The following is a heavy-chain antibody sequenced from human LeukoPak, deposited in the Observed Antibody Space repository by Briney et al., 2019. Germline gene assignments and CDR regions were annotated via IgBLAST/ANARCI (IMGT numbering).Heavy chain of an antibody. CDR2: INPNSGGT. V-gene: IGHV1-2*06. CDR1: GYTFTGYY. Sequence: ASVKVSCKASGYTFTGYYMHWVRQAPGQGLESMGRINPNSGGTNYAQKFQGRVTMTRDTSISTAYMELSRLRSDDTAVYYCARGAAAGTGFDYWGQGTLVTVSS. CDR3: ARGAAAGTGFDY. D-gene: IGHD6-13*01. J-gene: IGHJ4*02.